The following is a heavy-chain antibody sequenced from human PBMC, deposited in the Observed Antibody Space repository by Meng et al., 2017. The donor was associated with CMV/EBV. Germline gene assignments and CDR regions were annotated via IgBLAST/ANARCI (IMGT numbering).Heavy chain of an antibody. D-gene: IGHD1-14*01. Sequence: VPLQESGPGLVEPSQTLSLTCTVSGGSISSGDYYWSWIRQPPGKGLEWIGYIYYSGSTYYNPSLKSRVTISVDTSKNQFSLKLSSVTAADTAVYYCARVTSRVAGAFDYWGQGTLVTVSS. CDR2: IYYSGST. CDR1: GGSISSGDYY. V-gene: IGHV4-30-4*08. J-gene: IGHJ4*02. CDR3: ARVTSRVAGAFDY.